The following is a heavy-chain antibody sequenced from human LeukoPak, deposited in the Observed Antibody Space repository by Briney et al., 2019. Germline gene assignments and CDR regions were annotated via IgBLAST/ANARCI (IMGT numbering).Heavy chain of an antibody. CDR2: ISGSGGST. V-gene: IGHV3-23*01. CDR1: GFTFSNAW. Sequence: GGSLRLSCAASGFTFSNAWMSWVRQAPGKGLEWVSAISGSGGSTYYADSVKGRFTISRDNSKNTLYLQMNSLRAEDTAVYYCAKANGYKYYFDYWGQGTLVTVSS. D-gene: IGHD5-18*01. CDR3: AKANGYKYYFDY. J-gene: IGHJ4*02.